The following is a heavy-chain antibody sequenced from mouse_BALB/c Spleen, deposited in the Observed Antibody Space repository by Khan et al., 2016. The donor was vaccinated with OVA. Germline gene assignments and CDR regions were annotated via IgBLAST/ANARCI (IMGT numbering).Heavy chain of an antibody. J-gene: IGHJ3*01. CDR2: MSSGGDYT. CDR3: ESHLTGSFAY. Sequence: EVELVESGGDLVKPGGSLKLSCAASGFTFSSYSMSWVRQIPAKRLEWVATMSSGGDYTYYPASVKGRFTISRDNAKNTLYLQMSSLKSEDTAMYYCESHLTGSFAYWGQGTLVTVSA. V-gene: IGHV5-6*01. CDR1: GFTFSSYS.